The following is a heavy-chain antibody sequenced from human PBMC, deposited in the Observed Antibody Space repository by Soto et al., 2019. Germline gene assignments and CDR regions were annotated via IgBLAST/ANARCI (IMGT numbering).Heavy chain of an antibody. J-gene: IGHJ6*02. CDR1: GFTVSSNY. CDR2: IYSGGST. CDR3: ARVLYDLALGANGMDV. D-gene: IGHD3-3*01. Sequence: VQLVESGGGLVQPGGSLRLSCAASGFTVSSNYMSWVRQAPGKGLEWVSVIYSGGSTYYADSVKGRFTISRDNSKNTLHLQMNSLRAEDTAVDYWARVLYDLALGANGMDVWGQGTTVTVSS. V-gene: IGHV3-66*01.